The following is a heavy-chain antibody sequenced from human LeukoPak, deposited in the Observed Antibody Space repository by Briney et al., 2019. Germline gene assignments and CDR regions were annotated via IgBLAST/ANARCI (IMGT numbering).Heavy chain of an antibody. J-gene: IGHJ4*02. CDR2: IYYSGST. CDR1: GGSISSSSYY. Sequence: SETLSLTCTVSGGSISSSSYYWGWIRQPPGKGLEWIGSIYYSGSTYYNPSLKSRVTISVDTSKNQFSLKLSSVTAADTAVYYCAKALVPAAITVDYWGQGTLVTVSS. V-gene: IGHV4-39*07. D-gene: IGHD2-2*02. CDR3: AKALVPAAITVDY.